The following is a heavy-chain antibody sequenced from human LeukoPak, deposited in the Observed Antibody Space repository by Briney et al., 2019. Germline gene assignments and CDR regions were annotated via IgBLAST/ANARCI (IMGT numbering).Heavy chain of an antibody. Sequence: PGGSQRLSCAASEFTFSSHQMSWVRQAPGKGLEWVAKITQDGSEKYYMDSVKGRFIISRDNGKNSLYLQMNSLRVEDTAVYYCARDWRQDNAFDLWGQGTMVTVSS. V-gene: IGHV3-7*01. CDR2: ITQDGSEK. J-gene: IGHJ3*01. CDR3: ARDWRQDNAFDL. D-gene: IGHD2-15*01. CDR1: EFTFSSHQ.